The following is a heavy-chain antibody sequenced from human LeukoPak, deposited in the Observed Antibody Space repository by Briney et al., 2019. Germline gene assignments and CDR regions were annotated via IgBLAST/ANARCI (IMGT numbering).Heavy chain of an antibody. Sequence: PGASLRLSCETSGFTFSKIWMTWVRQTPEKRLEWVASINQDGSENYFVDSLKGRFTISRDNAKNSLYLQMSSLRAEDTALYYCARGSVVDVINDAFDLWGQGTMVTVSA. CDR1: GFTFSKIW. V-gene: IGHV3-7*01. J-gene: IGHJ3*01. CDR2: INQDGSEN. CDR3: ARGSVVDVINDAFDL. D-gene: IGHD3-10*01.